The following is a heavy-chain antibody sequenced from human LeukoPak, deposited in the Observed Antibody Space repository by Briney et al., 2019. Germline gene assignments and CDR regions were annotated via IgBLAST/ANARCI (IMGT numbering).Heavy chain of an antibody. J-gene: IGHJ6*02. CDR3: ARDSVDTAMVYYYYGMDV. D-gene: IGHD5-18*01. CDR1: GFTFSSYG. Sequence: GGSLRLSCAASGFTFSSYGMHWVRQAPGKGLEWVAVIWYDGSNKYYADPVKGRFTISRDNSKNTLYLQMNSLRAEDTAVYYCARDSVDTAMVYYYYGMDVWGQGTTVTVSS. CDR2: IWYDGSNK. V-gene: IGHV3-33*01.